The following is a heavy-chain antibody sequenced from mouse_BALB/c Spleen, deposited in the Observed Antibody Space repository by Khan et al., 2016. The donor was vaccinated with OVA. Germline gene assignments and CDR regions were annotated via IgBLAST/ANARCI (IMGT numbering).Heavy chain of an antibody. D-gene: IGHD2-12*01. Sequence: EVQLQESGPGLVKPSQSLTITCNVTGYSITSYYACNLIRQFPGNKLGWMGYITYSGITNYNPSLKSRISITGDTSKHQAFMQLNSVTTEDTATYDCANGDTIDYWGQGTSVTVSS. CDR2: ITYSGIT. J-gene: IGHJ4*01. CDR1: GYSITSYYA. CDR3: ANGDTIDY. V-gene: IGHV3-2*02.